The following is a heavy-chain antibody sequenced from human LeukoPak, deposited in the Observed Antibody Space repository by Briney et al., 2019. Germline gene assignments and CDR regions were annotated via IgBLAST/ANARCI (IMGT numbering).Heavy chain of an antibody. Sequence: SGTLSLTCTVSGGSISSYYWSWIRQPPGKGLEWIGYIYYSGSTNYNPSLKSRVTISVDTSKNQFSLKLSSVTAADTAVYYCARHGTGSFDYWGQGTLVTVSS. D-gene: IGHD3/OR15-3a*01. V-gene: IGHV4-59*08. CDR2: IYYSGST. J-gene: IGHJ4*02. CDR3: ARHGTGSFDY. CDR1: GGSISSYY.